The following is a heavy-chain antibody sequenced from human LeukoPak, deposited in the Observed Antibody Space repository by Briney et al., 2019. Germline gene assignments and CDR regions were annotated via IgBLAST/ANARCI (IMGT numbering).Heavy chain of an antibody. Sequence: GASVKVSCKASGYTFTSYGISWVRQAPGQGLEWMGWISAYNGNTNYAQKLQGRVTMTTDTSTSTAYMELRSLRSDDTAVYYCARDQERAAAGPRNFDYWGQGTLVTVSS. CDR2: ISAYNGNT. CDR1: GYTFTSYG. V-gene: IGHV1-18*01. J-gene: IGHJ4*02. CDR3: ARDQERAAAGPRNFDY. D-gene: IGHD6-13*01.